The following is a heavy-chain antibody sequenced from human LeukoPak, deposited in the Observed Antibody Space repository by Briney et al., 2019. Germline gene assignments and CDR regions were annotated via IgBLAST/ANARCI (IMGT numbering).Heavy chain of an antibody. Sequence: PGGSLRLSCAASGFTFSSYAMNWVRQAPGKGLEWVSAISGSGGSTYYADSVKGRFTISRDNSKNTLYLQMNSLRAEDTAVYYCAKAPVTAAGTPNVQPFDYWGQGTLVTVSS. CDR1: GFTFSSYA. V-gene: IGHV3-23*01. D-gene: IGHD6-13*01. J-gene: IGHJ4*02. CDR2: ISGSGGST. CDR3: AKAPVTAAGTPNVQPFDY.